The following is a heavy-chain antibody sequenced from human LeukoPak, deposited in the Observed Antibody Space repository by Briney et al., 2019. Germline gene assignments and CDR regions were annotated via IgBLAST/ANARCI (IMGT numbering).Heavy chain of an antibody. CDR2: ISGGGGST. D-gene: IGHD2-8*01. CDR3: ARMVAFDI. CDR1: GFTFSNYG. V-gene: IGHV3-23*01. J-gene: IGHJ3*02. Sequence: GGSLRLSCAASGFTFSNYGMSWVRQAPGKGLEWVSAISGGGGSTYYADSVKGRFTSSRDNSKNTLYLQMNSLRAEDTAVYYCARMVAFDIWGQGTMVTVSS.